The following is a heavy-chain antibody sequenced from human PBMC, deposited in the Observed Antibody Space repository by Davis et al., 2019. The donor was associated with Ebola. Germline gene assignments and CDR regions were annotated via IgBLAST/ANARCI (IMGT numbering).Heavy chain of an antibody. Sequence: GESLKISCAASGFIFSDYYMSWIRQAPGKGLEWVSYISSSGSTIYYADSVKGRFTISRDNAKNSLYLQMNSLRAEDTAVYYCARAEESSGLDYWGQGTLVTVSS. J-gene: IGHJ4*02. CDR2: ISSSGSTI. CDR1: GFIFSDYY. D-gene: IGHD6-19*01. V-gene: IGHV3-11*01. CDR3: ARAEESSGLDY.